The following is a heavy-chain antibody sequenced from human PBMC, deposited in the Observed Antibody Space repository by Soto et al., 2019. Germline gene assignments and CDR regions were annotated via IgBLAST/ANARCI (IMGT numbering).Heavy chain of an antibody. V-gene: IGHV1-18*01. CDR1: GYTFTSYG. Sequence: QVQLVQSGAEVKKPGASVKVSCKASGYTFTSYGISWVRQAPGQGLEWMGWISAYNGNTNYAQKLQGRVTMTTDTSTSTAYMELRSLRSDDTAAYYCARDREMAVPFTRSFDYWGQGTLVTVSS. J-gene: IGHJ4*02. D-gene: IGHD6-19*01. CDR3: ARDREMAVPFTRSFDY. CDR2: ISAYNGNT.